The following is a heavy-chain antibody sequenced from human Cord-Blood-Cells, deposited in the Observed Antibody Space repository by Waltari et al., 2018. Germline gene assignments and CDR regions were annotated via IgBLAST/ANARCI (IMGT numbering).Heavy chain of an antibody. D-gene: IGHD6-6*01. J-gene: IGHJ6*02. Sequence: QVQLVQSGAEVKKPGASVKVSCKASGYTFTGYYMHWVRQAPGHGLEWMGWINPNSGGTNYAQKFQGWVTMTRDTSISTAYMELSRLRSDDTAVYYCARDYLGQLVPPYYYYGMDVWGQGTTVTVSS. CDR2: INPNSGGT. CDR1: GYTFTGYY. V-gene: IGHV1-2*04. CDR3: ARDYLGQLVPPYYYYGMDV.